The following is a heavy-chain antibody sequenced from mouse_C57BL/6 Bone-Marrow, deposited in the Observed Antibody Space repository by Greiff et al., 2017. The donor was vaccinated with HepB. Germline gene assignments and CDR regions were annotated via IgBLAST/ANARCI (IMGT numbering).Heavy chain of an antibody. Sequence: EVKLVESGGGLVKPGGSLKLSCAASGFTFSSYAMSWVRQTPEKRLEWVATISDGGSYTYYPDNVKGRFTISRDNAKNNLYLQMSHLKSEDTAMYYCARDLYGSSGWYFDVWGTGTTVTVSS. CDR2: ISDGGSYT. CDR3: ARDLYGSSGWYFDV. J-gene: IGHJ1*03. D-gene: IGHD1-1*01. CDR1: GFTFSSYA. V-gene: IGHV5-4*01.